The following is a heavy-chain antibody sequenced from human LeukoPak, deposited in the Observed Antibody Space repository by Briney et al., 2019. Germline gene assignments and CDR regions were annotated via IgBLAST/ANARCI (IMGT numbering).Heavy chain of an antibody. CDR1: GLSFSGSA. Sequence: GGSLRLSCAASGLSFSGSAMHWVRQASGRGLEWLGRIRSKANSYVTAYAASVNGRFIISRDDSRNTAYLQMNSLQTEDTAVYYCTRHSDKYCSGAGCYVYNFYGMDVWGQGATVTVSS. CDR2: IRSKANSYVT. CDR3: TRHSDKYCSGAGCYVYNFYGMDV. D-gene: IGHD2-15*01. J-gene: IGHJ6*02. V-gene: IGHV3-73*01.